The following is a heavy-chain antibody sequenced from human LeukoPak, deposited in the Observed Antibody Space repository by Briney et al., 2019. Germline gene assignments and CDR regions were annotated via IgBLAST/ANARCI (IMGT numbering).Heavy chain of an antibody. CDR2: IYYSGST. J-gene: IGHJ4*02. V-gene: IGHV4-59*01. D-gene: IGHD3-22*01. CDR1: GGSISSYS. Sequence: SETLTLTCTVSGGSISSYSWSWIRQPPGKGLEWIGYIYYSGSTTYNPSRKGRVTMSVDTSKNQFSLKLSSVTAADTAVYYCARGTYYYDSSGYYYFDYWGQGTLVTVSS. CDR3: ARGTYYYDSSGYYYFDY.